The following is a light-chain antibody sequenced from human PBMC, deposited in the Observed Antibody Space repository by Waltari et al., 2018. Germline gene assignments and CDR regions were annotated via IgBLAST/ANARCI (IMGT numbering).Light chain of an antibody. Sequence: QSALTQPASVSGSPGQTIIISCTGTSTDVGYYNYVSWYQQHPGKAPKLMIYDVIKRPSGVSNRFSGSKSGNTASLTISGLQTDDEADYYCSSYTSSSNYVFGTGTKVTVL. CDR3: SSYTSSSNYV. CDR2: DVI. J-gene: IGLJ1*01. CDR1: STDVGYYNY. V-gene: IGLV2-14*01.